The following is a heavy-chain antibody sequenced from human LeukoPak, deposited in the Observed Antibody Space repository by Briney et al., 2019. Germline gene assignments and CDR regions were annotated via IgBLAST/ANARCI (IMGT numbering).Heavy chain of an antibody. V-gene: IGHV1-8*01. J-gene: IGHJ5*02. Sequence: GASVKVSCKASGYPFTSYDINWVRQATGQGLEWMGWMNPNSANTGYAQKFQGRLTMTRNASISTAYMGLSSLRSEDTALYYCTRGRVATPNWFDPWGQGTLVTVSS. D-gene: IGHD2-15*01. CDR2: MNPNSANT. CDR1: GYPFTSYD. CDR3: TRGRVATPNWFDP.